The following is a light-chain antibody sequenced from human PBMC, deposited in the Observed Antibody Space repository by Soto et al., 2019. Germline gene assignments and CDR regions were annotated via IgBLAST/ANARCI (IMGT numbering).Light chain of an antibody. V-gene: IGLV2-14*01. CDR3: SSYTNSRTLD. Sequence: QSVLAQPASVSGSPGQSITISCTGTSSDVGGYNYVSWYQQHPGKAPKLVIYEVSNRPSGVSNRFSGSKSGNTASLTISGLQAEDEADFYCSSYTNSRTLDFGTGTKVTVL. CDR2: EVS. J-gene: IGLJ1*01. CDR1: SSDVGGYNY.